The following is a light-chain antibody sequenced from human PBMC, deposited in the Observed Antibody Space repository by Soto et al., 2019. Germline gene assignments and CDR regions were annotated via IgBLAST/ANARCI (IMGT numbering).Light chain of an antibody. V-gene: IGKV1-39*01. CDR3: QQSYSTLRA. CDR2: AAS. J-gene: IGKJ4*01. Sequence: DIQMTQSPSSLSASVGDRVTITCRASQSISSYLNWYQQKPGKAPKLLIYAASSLQSGVPSRFSGSGSGTDFTLTISSLQPEDFAPYYCQQSYSTLRAFGGGTKVEIK. CDR1: QSISSY.